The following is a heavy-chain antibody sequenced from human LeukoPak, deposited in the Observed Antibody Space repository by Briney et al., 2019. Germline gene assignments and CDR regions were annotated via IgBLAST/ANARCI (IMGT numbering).Heavy chain of an antibody. CDR2: IKQDGSEK. CDR3: AKMKELLPDY. D-gene: IGHD2-15*01. V-gene: IGHV3-7*03. J-gene: IGHJ4*02. Sequence: GGSLRLSCAASGFTFSSYWMSWVRQAPGKGLEWVANIKQDGSEKYYVDSVKGRFTISRDNSKNTLYLQMNSLRAEDTAVYYCAKMKELLPDYWGQGTLVTVSS. CDR1: GFTFSSYW.